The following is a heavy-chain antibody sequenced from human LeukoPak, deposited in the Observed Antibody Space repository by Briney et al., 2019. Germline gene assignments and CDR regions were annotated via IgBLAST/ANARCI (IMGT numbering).Heavy chain of an antibody. D-gene: IGHD5-12*01. J-gene: IGHJ4*02. V-gene: IGHV3-53*01. CDR2: IYSGGST. Sequence: HPGGSLRLSCAASGFTVSSNYMSWVRQAPGKGLEWVSVIYSGGSTYYADSVKGRFTISRDNSKNTLYLQMNGLRAEDTAVYYCARTKRGYSGYDEHFDYWGQGTLVTVSS. CDR1: GFTVSSNY. CDR3: ARTKRGYSGYDEHFDY.